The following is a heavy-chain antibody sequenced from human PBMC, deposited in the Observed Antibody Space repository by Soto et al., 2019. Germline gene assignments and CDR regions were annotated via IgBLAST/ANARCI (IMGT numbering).Heavy chain of an antibody. CDR2: IYYSGST. V-gene: IGHV4-59*12. Sequence: PSETLSLTCTVSGGSISSYYWSWIRQPPGKGLEYIGYIYYSGSTNYNPSLKSRVTISVDTSKKQFSLKLSSVTAADTAVYYCARGKATIFGVVITRMNWFDPWGQGTLVTVSS. CDR3: ARGKATIFGVVITRMNWFDP. J-gene: IGHJ5*02. D-gene: IGHD3-3*01. CDR1: GGSISSYY.